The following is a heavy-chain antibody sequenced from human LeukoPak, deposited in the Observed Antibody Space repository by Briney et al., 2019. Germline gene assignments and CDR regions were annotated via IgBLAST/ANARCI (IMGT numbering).Heavy chain of an antibody. CDR2: INGDGSST. J-gene: IGHJ4*02. D-gene: IGHD4-17*01. Sequence: GGSLRLSCAASGFTFSTYWMQWVRQAPGKGLVWVSHINGDGSSTTYADSVKGRFTISRDNAKNTLYLQMNSLRAEDTAVYYCVRDNYGVDYWGQGTLVTVSS. V-gene: IGHV3-74*01. CDR3: VRDNYGVDY. CDR1: GFTFSTYW.